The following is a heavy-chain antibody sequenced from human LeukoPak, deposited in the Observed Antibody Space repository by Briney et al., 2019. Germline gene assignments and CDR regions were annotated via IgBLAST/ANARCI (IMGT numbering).Heavy chain of an antibody. D-gene: IGHD3-16*01. J-gene: IGHJ6*02. Sequence: ASVKVSCKASGYTFTSYGISWVRQAPGQGLEWMGWISAYNGNTNYAQKLQGRVTMTTDTSTSTAYMELSSLRSEDTAVYYCAREEFVGYYYGIDVWGQGTTVTVSS. CDR1: GYTFTSYG. CDR2: ISAYNGNT. CDR3: AREEFVGYYYGIDV. V-gene: IGHV1-18*01.